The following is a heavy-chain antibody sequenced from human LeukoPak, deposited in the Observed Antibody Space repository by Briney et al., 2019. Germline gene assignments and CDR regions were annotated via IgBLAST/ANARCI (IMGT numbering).Heavy chain of an antibody. J-gene: IGHJ4*02. Sequence: PGGSLRLSCAASGFMFSSCSMSWVRHVPGKGLEWVSTNADSVKGRFTISRDNSKNTLFLQMNSLRAEDTAIYYCAKRPAAVRGVIPYLDYWGQGTLVTVSS. CDR1: GFMFSSCS. V-gene: IGHV3-23*01. D-gene: IGHD3-10*02. CDR3: AKRPAAVRGVIPYLDY.